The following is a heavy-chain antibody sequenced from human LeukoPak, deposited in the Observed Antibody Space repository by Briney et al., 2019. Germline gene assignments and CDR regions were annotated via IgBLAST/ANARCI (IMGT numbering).Heavy chain of an antibody. CDR2: ISYDGSNK. D-gene: IGHD3-16*01. CDR3: AKDGLPVFDY. J-gene: IGHJ4*02. V-gene: IGHV3-30*18. CDR1: GFTFSSYG. Sequence: GGSLRLSCAASGFTFSSYGMHWVRQAPGKGLEWVAVISYDGSNKYYADSVKGRFTISRDNSKNTLYLQMNSLRAEDTAVYYCAKDGLPVFDYWGQGTLVTVSS.